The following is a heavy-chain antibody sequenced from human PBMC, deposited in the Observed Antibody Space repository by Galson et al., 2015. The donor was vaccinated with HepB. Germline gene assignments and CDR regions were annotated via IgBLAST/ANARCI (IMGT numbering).Heavy chain of an antibody. J-gene: IGHJ6*01. CDR1: GYTFIGYS. CDR2: INPNSGDT. D-gene: IGHD3-16*01. V-gene: IGHV1-2*06. Sequence: SVKVSCKASGYTFIGYSIHWVRQAPGRGLEWMGRINPNSGDTNYAQEFQGRVTMTRDTSITTVYMELSTLRSDDTAVYYCARDRRTSYYASRSAFGMDVWGQGTTVTVSS. CDR3: ARDRRTSYYASRSAFGMDV.